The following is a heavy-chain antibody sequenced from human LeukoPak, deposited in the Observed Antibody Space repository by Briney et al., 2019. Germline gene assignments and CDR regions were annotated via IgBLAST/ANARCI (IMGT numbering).Heavy chain of an antibody. CDR3: ASTSNYDILSKGAFDI. D-gene: IGHD3-9*01. CDR2: INPNSGGT. Sequence: ASVKVSCKASGYTFTGYYMHWVRQAPGQGLEWMGWINPNSGGTNYAQKFQGRVTMTRDTSISTAYMELSRLRSDDTAVYYCASTSNYDILSKGAFDIWGQGTMVTVAS. CDR1: GYTFTGYY. J-gene: IGHJ3*02. V-gene: IGHV1-2*02.